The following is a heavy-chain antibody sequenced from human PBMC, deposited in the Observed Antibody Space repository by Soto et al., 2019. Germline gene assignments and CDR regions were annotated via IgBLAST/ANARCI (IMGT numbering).Heavy chain of an antibody. CDR3: VRQGFGALHGLVDD. V-gene: IGHV4-59*08. CDR2: LNDNRSP. D-gene: IGHD3-10*01. J-gene: IGHJ6*02. CDR1: GTSINIYY. Sequence: SETVSLTCTGSGTSINIYYWSWIRQTPEKGLEWIGYLNDNRSPNYNPSLKTPVALSLATSNSQLSLKLTSVTATDTAVYYCVRQGFGALHGLVDDWGQGTTVTVSS.